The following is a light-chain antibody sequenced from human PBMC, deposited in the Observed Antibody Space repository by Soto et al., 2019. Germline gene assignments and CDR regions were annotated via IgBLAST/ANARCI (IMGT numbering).Light chain of an antibody. J-gene: IGLJ2*01. Sequence: QSVLTQPPSVSGTPGQRVTISCSGSNSNIGSNSVNWYQHVPGTAPKLLIHTNNLRPSGIPDRFSGSRSGTSASLDITDLQSEDETEYYCEAWDDSRKAVIFGGGTKLTVL. CDR2: TNN. V-gene: IGLV1-44*01. CDR3: EAWDDSRKAVI. CDR1: NSNIGSNS.